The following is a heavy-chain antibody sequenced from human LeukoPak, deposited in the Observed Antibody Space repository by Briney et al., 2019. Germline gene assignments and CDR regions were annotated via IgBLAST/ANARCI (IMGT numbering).Heavy chain of an antibody. Sequence: GGSLRLSCVASGFTFSNAWKSWVRQAPGKGLEWVGRIKSKYDGGTTDYAAPVKGRFTISRDNAKNSLYLQMNSLRVEDTAVYYCARVFSQPPYNYYYMDVWGKGTTVTVSS. CDR2: IKSKYDGGTT. J-gene: IGHJ6*03. CDR1: GFTFSNAW. D-gene: IGHD6-13*01. V-gene: IGHV3-15*01. CDR3: ARVFSQPPYNYYYMDV.